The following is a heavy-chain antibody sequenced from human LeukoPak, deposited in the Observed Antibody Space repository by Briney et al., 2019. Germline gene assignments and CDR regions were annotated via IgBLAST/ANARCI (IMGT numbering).Heavy chain of an antibody. V-gene: IGHV3-74*01. CDR1: GFTFGNSW. CDR3: IVVVEPPDSDGFDV. CDR2: INADGSTT. D-gene: IGHD1-14*01. J-gene: IGHJ3*01. Sequence: WGYLRLCCAASGFTFGNSWVHWVRQAPGKGLVWVSLINADGSTTSYADSVKGRFTISRDNARNTLSLEMNSLTIEDTAVYYCIVVVEPPDSDGFDVWGQGTMITVSS.